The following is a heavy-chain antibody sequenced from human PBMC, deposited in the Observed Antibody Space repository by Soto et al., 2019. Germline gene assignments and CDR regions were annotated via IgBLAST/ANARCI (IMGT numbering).Heavy chain of an antibody. D-gene: IGHD2-2*01. CDR1: GGSISSGGYY. V-gene: IGHV4-31*03. CDR2: IYYSGST. CDR3: ARMIVVVPAATNYFDY. J-gene: IGHJ4*02. Sequence: QVQLQESGPGLVKPSQTLSLTCTVSGGSISSGGYYWSWIRQHPGKGLEWIGYIYYSGSTYYNPSLKSRVTRSVDTSKNQFSLKLSSVTAADTAVYYCARMIVVVPAATNYFDYWGRGTLVTVSS.